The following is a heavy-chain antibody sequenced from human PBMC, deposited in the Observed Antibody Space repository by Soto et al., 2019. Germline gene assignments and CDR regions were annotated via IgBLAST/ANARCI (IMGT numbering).Heavy chain of an antibody. Sequence: ESGGGLVQPGGSLRLSCAASGFTVTTNYMSWVRQPPGKGLEWVSVVYSGGSTYYADSVKGRFTVSRDNSKNTLYLQMNSLTAEDTAVYYCARHFSGKKDAFDIWCQGTVVTVSS. CDR3: ARHFSGKKDAFDI. D-gene: IGHD3-10*01. J-gene: IGHJ3*02. CDR2: VYSGGST. CDR1: GFTVTTNY. V-gene: IGHV3-66*04.